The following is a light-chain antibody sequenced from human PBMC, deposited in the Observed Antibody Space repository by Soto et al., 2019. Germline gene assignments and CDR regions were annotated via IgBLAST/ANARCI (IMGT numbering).Light chain of an antibody. V-gene: IGKV1-5*03. CDR1: QSISSW. CDR3: QQYNSYPWT. Sequence: EIQMTQSPSTLSASVGDRVTITCRASQSISSWLAWYQQKTGKXPXLLIYKASSLESGVPSRFSGSGSGTEFTLTISSLQPDDVATYYCQQYNSYPWTFGQGTKVDI. J-gene: IGKJ1*01. CDR2: KAS.